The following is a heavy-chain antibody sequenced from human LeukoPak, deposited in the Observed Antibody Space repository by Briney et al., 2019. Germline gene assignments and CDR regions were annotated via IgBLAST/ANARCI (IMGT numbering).Heavy chain of an antibody. J-gene: IGHJ5*02. CDR2: INPSGGST. CDR3: ARAGGRSWFDP. Sequence: ASVKVSCKASGYTFTSYYMHWVRQAPGQGLEWMGIINPSGGSTSYAQKFQGRVTMTRDTSMSTAYMELSRLTSDDTAVYYCARAGGRSWFDPWGQGTLVTVSS. V-gene: IGHV1-46*01. CDR1: GYTFTSYY.